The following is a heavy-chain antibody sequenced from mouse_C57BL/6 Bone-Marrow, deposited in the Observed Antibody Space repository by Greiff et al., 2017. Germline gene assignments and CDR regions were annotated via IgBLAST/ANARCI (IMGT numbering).Heavy chain of an antibody. CDR3: ARVTGTGWYFDV. CDR1: GFTFSSYA. D-gene: IGHD4-1*01. CDR2: ISDGGSYT. V-gene: IGHV5-4*03. Sequence: EVKLMESGGGLVKPGGSLKLSCAASGFTFSSYAMSWVRQTPEKRLEWVATISDGGSYTYYPDNVKGRFTISRDHAKNNLYLQMSHLKSEDTAMYYCARVTGTGWYFDVWGTGTTVTVSS. J-gene: IGHJ1*03.